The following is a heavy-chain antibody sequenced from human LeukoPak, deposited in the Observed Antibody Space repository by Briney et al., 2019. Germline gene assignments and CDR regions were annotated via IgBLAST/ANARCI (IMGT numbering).Heavy chain of an antibody. CDR2: INPSGGST. Sequence: ASVKVSCKASGYTFTSYYMHWVQQAPGQGLEWMGIINPSGGSTSYAQKFQGRVTMTRDTSTSTVYMELSSLRSEDTAVYYCASLGTKTGTTKVPFDYWGQGTLVTVSS. V-gene: IGHV1-46*01. J-gene: IGHJ4*02. D-gene: IGHD1-7*01. CDR1: GYTFTSYY. CDR3: ASLGTKTGTTKVPFDY.